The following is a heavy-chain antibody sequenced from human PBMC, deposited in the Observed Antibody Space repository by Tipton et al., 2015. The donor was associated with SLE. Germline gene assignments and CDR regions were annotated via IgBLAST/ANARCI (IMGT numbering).Heavy chain of an antibody. J-gene: IGHJ4*02. CDR3: ARDPNGGYGSFDY. Sequence: LRLSCAVYGGFFTGYHWSWFRQPPGKGLEWIGYVYDIDSTNYNPSLKSRVTISLDPSKNQFSLKLSSVTAADTAVYYCARDPNGGYGSFDYWGLGALVTVSA. V-gene: IGHV4-59*12. D-gene: IGHD7-27*01. CDR1: GGFFTGYH. CDR2: VYDIDST.